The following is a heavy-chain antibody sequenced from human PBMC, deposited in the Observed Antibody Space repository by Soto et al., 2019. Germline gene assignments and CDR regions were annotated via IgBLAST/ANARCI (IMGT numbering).Heavy chain of an antibody. CDR1: GYTFTGYY. CDR2: INPNSGGT. V-gene: IGHV1-2*04. CDR3: ARVGSGSYPNFDY. D-gene: IGHD3-10*01. J-gene: IGHJ4*02. Sequence: ASVKVSCKASGYTFTGYYMHWVRQAPGQGLEWMGWINPNSGGTNYAQKFQGWVTMTRDTSISTAYMELSRLRSDDTAVYYCARVGSGSYPNFDYWGQGTLVTVSS.